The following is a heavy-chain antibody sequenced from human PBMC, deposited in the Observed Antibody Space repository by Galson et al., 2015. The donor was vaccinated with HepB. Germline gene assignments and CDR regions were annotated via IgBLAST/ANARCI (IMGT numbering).Heavy chain of an antibody. V-gene: IGHV1-18*01. CDR2: ISGYNGNT. J-gene: IGHJ6*03. D-gene: IGHD6-13*01. Sequence: SVKVSCKASGYTFTSYGVSWVRQAPGQGLEWMGWISGYNGNTNYAQKLQGRVTLTTDTSTSTAYMELRSLRSDDTAVYYCARGILDSTNWGYYYYYMDVWGKGTTVTVSS. CDR1: GYTFTSYG. CDR3: ARGILDSTNWGYYYYYMDV.